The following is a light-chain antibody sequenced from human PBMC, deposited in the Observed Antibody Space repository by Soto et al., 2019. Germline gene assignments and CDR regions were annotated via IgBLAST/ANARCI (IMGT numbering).Light chain of an antibody. CDR2: EIN. J-gene: IGLJ1*01. CDR1: SSDVGGYKY. V-gene: IGLV2-8*01. CDR3: CSYAGTYYV. Sequence: QSVLSQPPSAAGSPGQSVTISCTGTSSDVGGYKYVSWYQQHPGKAPKIMIYEINKRPSGVPDRLWGSKSGNTASLTISGLQAEDEAEYYCCSYAGTYYVFGTGTKVTVL.